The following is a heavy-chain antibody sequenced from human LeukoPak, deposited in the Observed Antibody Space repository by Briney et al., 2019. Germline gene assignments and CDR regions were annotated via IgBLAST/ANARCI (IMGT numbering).Heavy chain of an antibody. CDR1: GGTFSSYS. J-gene: IGHJ6*03. V-gene: IGHV1-69*05. CDR3: ARVDRYHYYLDV. CDR2: IMPLFNTA. Sequence: SVKVSCKASGGTFSSYSSTWVRQAPGQGLEWMGGIMPLFNTANYAQQFQGRVTITTDESTSTAYMELSSLRFEDTAMYYCARVDRYHYYLDVWGKGTTVTVSS.